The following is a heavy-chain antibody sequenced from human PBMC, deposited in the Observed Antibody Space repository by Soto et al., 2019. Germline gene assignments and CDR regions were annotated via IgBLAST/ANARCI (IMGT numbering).Heavy chain of an antibody. CDR2: IYYSGST. CDR3: ARADFWSGYYAPRAQQNPDNWFDP. V-gene: IGHV4-31*03. D-gene: IGHD3-3*01. J-gene: IGHJ5*02. CDR1: GGSISSGGYY. Sequence: PSETLSLTCTVSGGSISSGGYYWSWIRQHPGKGLEWIGYIYYSGSTYYNPSLKSRVTISVDTSKNQFSLKLSSVTAADTAVYYYARADFWSGYYAPRAQQNPDNWFDPWGQGTLVTVSS.